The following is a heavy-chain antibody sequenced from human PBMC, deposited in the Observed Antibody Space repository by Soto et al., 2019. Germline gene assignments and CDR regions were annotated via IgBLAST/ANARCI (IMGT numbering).Heavy chain of an antibody. CDR3: ARAIGYSNYHGYYYGMDV. V-gene: IGHV1-69*13. J-gene: IGHJ6*02. Sequence: SVKVSCKASGGTFSSYAISWVRQAPGQGLEWMGGIIPIFGTANYAQKFQGRVTITADESTSTAYMELSSLRSEDTAVYYCARAIGYSNYHGYYYGMDVWGQGTTVTV. CDR1: GGTFSSYA. D-gene: IGHD4-4*01. CDR2: IIPIFGTA.